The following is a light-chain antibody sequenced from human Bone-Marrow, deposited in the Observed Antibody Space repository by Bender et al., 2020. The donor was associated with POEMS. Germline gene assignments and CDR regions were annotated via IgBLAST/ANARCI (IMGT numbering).Light chain of an antibody. CDR3: QAWDTYSVI. Sequence: SYEVTQPPSVSVSPGQTASITCSGDDLGDKYVAWYQQKPGQSPVLVIYQDTKRPSGIPERFSGSNSGNTATLTISGTQAMDGADYYCQAWDTYSVIFGGGTKVTVL. V-gene: IGLV3-1*01. CDR1: DLGDKY. J-gene: IGLJ2*01. CDR2: QDT.